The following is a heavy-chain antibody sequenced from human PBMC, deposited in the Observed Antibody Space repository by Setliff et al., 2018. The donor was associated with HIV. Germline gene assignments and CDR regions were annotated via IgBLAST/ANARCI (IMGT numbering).Heavy chain of an antibody. CDR3: ARDHCSSSGCYEYSYYGMDV. V-gene: IGHV1-2*02. Sequence: ASVKVSCKASVYTFTGYYMHWVRQAPGQGLEWMGWINPNSGGTTYAQKFQGRVTMTRDTSISTAYMEVSRLRSDATAVYYCARDHCSSSGCYEYSYYGMDVWGQGTTVTVSS. J-gene: IGHJ6*02. CDR1: VYTFTGYY. CDR2: INPNSGGT. D-gene: IGHD2-2*01.